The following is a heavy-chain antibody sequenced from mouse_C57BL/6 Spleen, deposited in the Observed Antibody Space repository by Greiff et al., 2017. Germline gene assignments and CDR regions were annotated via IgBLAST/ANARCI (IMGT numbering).Heavy chain of an antibody. Sequence: QVQLQQPGAELVKPGASVKMSCKASGYTFTSYWITWVKQRPGQGLEWIGDIYPGSGSTNYNEKFKSKATLTVDTSSSTAYMQLSSLTSEDSAVYYCARHYSNYRYWYFDVWGTGTTVTVSS. D-gene: IGHD2-5*01. V-gene: IGHV1-55*01. CDR1: GYTFTSYW. J-gene: IGHJ1*03. CDR2: IYPGSGST. CDR3: ARHYSNYRYWYFDV.